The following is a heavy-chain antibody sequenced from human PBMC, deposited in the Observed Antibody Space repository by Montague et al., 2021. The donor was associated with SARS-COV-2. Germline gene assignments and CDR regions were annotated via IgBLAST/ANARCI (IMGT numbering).Heavy chain of an antibody. D-gene: IGHD3-9*01. Sequence: SETLSLTRTVSGGSISSSSYYWGWIRQPPGKGLEWIGSIYYSGSTYYNPSLKSRVTISVDTSKNQFSLKLSSVTAADTAVYYCARRSYDILTGYSIPNWFDPWGQGTLVTVSS. CDR3: ARRSYDILTGYSIPNWFDP. V-gene: IGHV4-39*01. CDR2: IYYSGST. J-gene: IGHJ5*02. CDR1: GGSISSSSYY.